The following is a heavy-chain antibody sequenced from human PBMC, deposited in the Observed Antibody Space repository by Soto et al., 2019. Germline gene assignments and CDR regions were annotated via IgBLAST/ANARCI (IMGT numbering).Heavy chain of an antibody. CDR2: IYLGDSDA. CDR3: ATGVVPATKWGYYSYGLDV. D-gene: IGHD2-2*01. V-gene: IGHV5-51*01. CDR1: GHSFTNYW. J-gene: IGHJ6*02. Sequence: PGESLKISCKGSGHSFTNYWIAWVRQMPGKGLEWMGIIYLGDSDARYSPSFQGQVTISADKSISTAYLQWSSLKASDTAMYYCATGVVPATKWGYYSYGLDVWGQGTTVTVSS.